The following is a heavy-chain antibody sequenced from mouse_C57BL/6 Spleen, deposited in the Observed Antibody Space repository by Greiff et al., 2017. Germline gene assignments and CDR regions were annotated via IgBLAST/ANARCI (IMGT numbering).Heavy chain of an antibody. CDR2: IDPENGGT. J-gene: IGHJ1*03. V-gene: IGHV14-4*01. Sequence: DVQLQESGAELVRPGASVKLSCTASGFNIKDDYMHWVKQRPEQGLEWIGWIDPENGGTEYASKFQGKATITADTASNTAYLQLRSRTSEDTAVYYCTVITTAVAPRYFDVWGTGTTVTVSS. D-gene: IGHD1-1*01. CDR3: TVITTAVAPRYFDV. CDR1: GFNIKDDY.